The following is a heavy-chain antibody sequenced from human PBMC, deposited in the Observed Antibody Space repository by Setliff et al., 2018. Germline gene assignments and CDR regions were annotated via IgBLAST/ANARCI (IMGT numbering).Heavy chain of an antibody. V-gene: IGHV1-18*01. J-gene: IGHJ5*02. CDR1: GYTFTNFG. D-gene: IGHD3-22*01. CDR2: NSA. CDR3: ARDPFRNYDTAPVWFDP. Sequence: ASVKVSCKTSGYTFTNFGINWVRQAPGQGLEWMGWNSAYAQKFQGRVTMTTDTPTSTAYMELRSLRSDDTAVYYCARDPFRNYDTAPVWFDPWGQGTLVTVSS.